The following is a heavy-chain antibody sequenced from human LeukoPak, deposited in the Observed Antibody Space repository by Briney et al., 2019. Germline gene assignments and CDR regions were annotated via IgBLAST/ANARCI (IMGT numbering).Heavy chain of an antibody. D-gene: IGHD3-3*01. V-gene: IGHV3-66*01. CDR2: IYSGGST. CDR3: ARVDITIFGVVIPD. Sequence: GGSLRLSCAASGFTVSSDYMSWVRQAPGKGLEWVSVIYSGGSTYYADSVKGRFTISRDNAKNSLYLQMNSLRAEDTAVYYCARVDITIFGVVIPDGGQGTLVTVSS. J-gene: IGHJ4*02. CDR1: GFTVSSDY.